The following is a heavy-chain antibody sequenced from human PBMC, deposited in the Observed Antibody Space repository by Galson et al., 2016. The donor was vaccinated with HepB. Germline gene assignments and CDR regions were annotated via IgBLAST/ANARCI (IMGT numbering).Heavy chain of an antibody. J-gene: IGHJ4*02. CDR1: GFTFSSYW. Sequence: TLRLSCAASGFTFSSYWMHWVRQAPGKGLVWVSRINSDGSSTSYADSVKGRFTISRDNAKNTLYLQMNSLRAEDTAVYYCARGGYYDTFDYWGQGTLVTVSS. CDR2: INSDGSST. D-gene: IGHD3-22*01. V-gene: IGHV3-74*01. CDR3: ARGGYYDTFDY.